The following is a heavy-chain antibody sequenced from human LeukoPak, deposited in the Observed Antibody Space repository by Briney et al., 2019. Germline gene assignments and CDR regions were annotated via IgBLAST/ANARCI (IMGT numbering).Heavy chain of an antibody. D-gene: IGHD2-15*01. J-gene: IGHJ4*02. CDR3: ASQDGLLRFDY. V-gene: IGHV4-61*01. CDR1: GGSISSGSYY. Sequence: PSQTLSLTCAVSGGSISSGSYYWSWIRQPPGKGLEWIGYIYYSGSTNYNPSLKSRVTISVDTSKNQFSLKLSSVTAADTAVYYCASQDGLLRFDYWGQGTLVTVSS. CDR2: IYYSGST.